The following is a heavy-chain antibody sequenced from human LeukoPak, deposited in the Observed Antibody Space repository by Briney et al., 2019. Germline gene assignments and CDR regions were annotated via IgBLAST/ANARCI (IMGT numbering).Heavy chain of an antibody. V-gene: IGHV3-30*04. J-gene: IGHJ5*02. D-gene: IGHD1-26*01. CDR1: GLTFSNYD. CDR2: ISYDGSSK. Sequence: PGGSLRLSCAAFGLTFSNYDMEWVRQAPGKGLEWVALISYDGSSKYYADSVKGRFTISRDNSKNTVSLQMNSLRDEDTAVYYCTRGVGGSWGQGTLVTVSS. CDR3: TRGVGGS.